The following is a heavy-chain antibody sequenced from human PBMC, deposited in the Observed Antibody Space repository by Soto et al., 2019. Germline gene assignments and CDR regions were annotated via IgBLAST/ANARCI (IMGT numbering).Heavy chain of an antibody. Sequence: PEESVKISCNGSGYSFTSYWIGWVRQMPWKGLEWMGIIYPSDSDTRYSPSFQGQVTISADKSITTAYLQWSSLKASDTAMYYCARGGVASRTFDFWGQGTVVTVSS. CDR1: GYSFTSYW. V-gene: IGHV5-51*01. D-gene: IGHD3-3*01. CDR2: IYPSDSDT. CDR3: ARGGVASRTFDF. J-gene: IGHJ4*02.